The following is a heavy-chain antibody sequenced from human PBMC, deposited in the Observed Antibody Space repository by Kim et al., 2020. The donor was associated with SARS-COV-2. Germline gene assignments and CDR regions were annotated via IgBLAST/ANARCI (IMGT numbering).Heavy chain of an antibody. Sequence: GGSLRLSCAASGFTFSSFGMTWVCQAQGQGMEWVSFSGAGDATAYADSVRGRFTISIDNSKNTLYLQMSRLRAEDTALYNCAIKVQRSVANYFDPWGEGTVVTVPS. D-gene: IGHD1-1*01. CDR1: GFTFSSFG. CDR2: SGAGDAT. CDR3: AIKVQRSVANYFDP. V-gene: IGHV3-23*01. J-gene: IGHJ5*02.